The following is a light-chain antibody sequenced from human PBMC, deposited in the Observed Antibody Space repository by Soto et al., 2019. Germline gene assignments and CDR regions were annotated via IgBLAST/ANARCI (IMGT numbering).Light chain of an antibody. Sequence: EIVMPQYPPPLSVSPGERSTLSCMASQSVRSKLAWYQQKPGQAPRLLIYDVSTRATGIPARFSASRSGTDFTLTISDVQPEDFALYYCHQRQSWPRTFGQGTKVDIK. CDR1: QSVRSK. V-gene: IGKV3-15*01. CDR2: DVS. J-gene: IGKJ1*01. CDR3: HQRQSWPRT.